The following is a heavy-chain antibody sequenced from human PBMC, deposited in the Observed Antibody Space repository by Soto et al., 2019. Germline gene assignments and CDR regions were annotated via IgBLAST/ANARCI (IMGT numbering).Heavy chain of an antibody. CDR2: MNPNSGNT. J-gene: IGHJ5*02. CDR1: GYTFTSYD. Sequence: ASVKVSCKASGYTFTSYDINWVRQATGQGLEWMGWMNPNSGNTGYAQKFQGRVTMTRNTSISTAYMELSSLRSEDTAVYYCAREVVVVPAAIVWFDPWGQGTLVTVSS. D-gene: IGHD2-2*01. CDR3: AREVVVVPAAIVWFDP. V-gene: IGHV1-8*01.